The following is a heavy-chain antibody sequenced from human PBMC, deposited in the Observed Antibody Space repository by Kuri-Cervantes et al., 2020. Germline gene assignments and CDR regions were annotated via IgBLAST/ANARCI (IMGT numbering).Heavy chain of an antibody. V-gene: IGHV1-2*02. CDR1: GYTFTGYY. CDR2: INPNSGGT. D-gene: IGHD3-16*02. J-gene: IGHJ4*02. CDR3: ARAGSVMITFGGVVAYRFDC. Sequence: ASVKVSCKASGYTFTGYYMHWVRQAPGQGLEWMGWINPNSGGTNYAQKFQGRVTMTRDTSISTAYMKLSRLRSDDTAVYYCARAGSVMITFGGVVAYRFDCWGQGTLVTVSS.